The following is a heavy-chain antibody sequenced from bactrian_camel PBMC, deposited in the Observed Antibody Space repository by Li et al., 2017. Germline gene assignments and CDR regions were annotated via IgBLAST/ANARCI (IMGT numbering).Heavy chain of an antibody. J-gene: IGHJ4*01. D-gene: IGHD7*01. V-gene: IGHV3-3*01. CDR2: VHTSSGRS. CDR1: GYTYRCAA. Sequence: HVQLVESGGGSVQAGGSLRLSCAASGYTYRCAAWFRQAPGKERELIASVHTSSGRSYYADSVKGRVTISQDYAKNTMYLQMNSLKTEDTAVYYCAPAGRSYVDIKCRARLGQGTQVTVS.